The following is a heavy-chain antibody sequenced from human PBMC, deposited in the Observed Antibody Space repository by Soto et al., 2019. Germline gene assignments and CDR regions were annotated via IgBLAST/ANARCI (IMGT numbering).Heavy chain of an antibody. CDR3: ARARGISFGYNYFDH. J-gene: IGHJ5*02. D-gene: IGHD5-18*01. V-gene: IGHV1-46*01. CDR1: GYTFSSYH. Sequence: QVHLVHSGAEVKKPGASVKVSCQASGYTFSSYHMHWVRQAPGQGLEWMGVINPFYGETRYAQKFQGRVIMTRDTSTSTVYMELSSLRSEDTAVYYCARARGISFGYNYFDHWGQGTLVTVSS. CDR2: INPFYGET.